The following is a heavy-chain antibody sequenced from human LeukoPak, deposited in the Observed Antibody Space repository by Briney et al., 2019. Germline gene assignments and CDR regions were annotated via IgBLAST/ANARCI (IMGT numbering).Heavy chain of an antibody. Sequence: PSETLSLTCTVSGGSISSSSYYWDWIRQSPGKGLEWIGNIYSGGSPYYTPSLKSRVTISVETSKNQLSLQLSSVTAADTAIYCCARHSRSGSGGYENAFDIWGQGTMVTVSS. CDR2: IYSGGSP. V-gene: IGHV4-39*01. CDR1: GGSISSSSYY. CDR3: ARHSRSGSGGYENAFDI. J-gene: IGHJ3*02. D-gene: IGHD5-12*01.